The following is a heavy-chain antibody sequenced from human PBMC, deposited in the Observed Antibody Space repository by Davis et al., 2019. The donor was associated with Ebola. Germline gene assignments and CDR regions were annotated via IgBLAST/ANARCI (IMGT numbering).Heavy chain of an antibody. D-gene: IGHD5-18*01. V-gene: IGHV3-13*01. J-gene: IGHJ6*02. CDR2: IGTAGDT. CDR3: ARDGAPPYSYGYYYYYGMDV. Sequence: PGGSLRLSCAASGFTFSNYDMHCVRQATGEGLEWVSAIGTAGDTYHPGSVKGRFTISRANAKNSLDLQMDSLRAEDTAVYYCARDGAPPYSYGYYYYYGMDVWGQGTTVTVSS. CDR1: GFTFSNYD.